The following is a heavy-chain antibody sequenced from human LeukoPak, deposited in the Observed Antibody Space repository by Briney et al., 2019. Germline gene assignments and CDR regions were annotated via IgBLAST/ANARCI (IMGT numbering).Heavy chain of an antibody. Sequence: GGSLRLSCAASGFTSSSYSMNWVRQAPGKGLEWVSSISSSSSYIYYADSVKGRFTISRDNAKNSLYLQMNSLRAEDTAVYYCARDQSVRGPLDYWGQGTLVTVSS. CDR2: ISSSSSYI. D-gene: IGHD3-10*01. CDR1: GFTSSSYS. J-gene: IGHJ4*02. V-gene: IGHV3-21*01. CDR3: ARDQSVRGPLDY.